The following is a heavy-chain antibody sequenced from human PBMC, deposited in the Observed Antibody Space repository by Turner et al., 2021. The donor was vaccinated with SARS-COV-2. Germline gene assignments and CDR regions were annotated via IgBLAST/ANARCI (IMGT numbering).Heavy chain of an antibody. CDR1: GFTFSSYW. V-gene: IGHV3-7*03. CDR3: RFSNYVGLDF. Sequence: EVQLVESGGGLFQPGGSLRLSCAASGFTFSSYWMSWVRQAPGKGLEWVANIKQDGSEKYYVDSVKGRFTISRDNSSNTLYLQMNSLRAEDTAVYYCRFSNYVGLDFWGQGMPVTVSS. D-gene: IGHD4-4*01. J-gene: IGHJ4*02. CDR2: IKQDGSEK.